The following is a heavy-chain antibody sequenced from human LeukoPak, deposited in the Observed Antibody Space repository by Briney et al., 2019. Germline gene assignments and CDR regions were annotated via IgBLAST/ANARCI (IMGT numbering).Heavy chain of an antibody. D-gene: IGHD1-14*01. V-gene: IGHV3-13*01. CDR1: GFTFSDYD. CDR3: AKDTGSPTDY. Sequence: PGGSLRLSCAASGFTFSDYDMHWVRQATGKGLEWVSAIGTAGDTYYTGSVKGRFTISRENAKSTLYLQMNSLRAEDTAVYYCAKDTGSPTDYWGQGTLVTVSS. J-gene: IGHJ4*02. CDR2: IGTAGDT.